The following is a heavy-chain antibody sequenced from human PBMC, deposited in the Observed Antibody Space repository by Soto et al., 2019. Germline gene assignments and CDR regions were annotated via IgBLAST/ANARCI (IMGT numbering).Heavy chain of an antibody. V-gene: IGHV1-18*04. CDR3: VRDQKYFRVNGNWFDS. CDR2: VSGNNGAS. J-gene: IGHJ5*01. Sequence: ASVKVSCKASGYTSADFGISWVRQAPGQGLEWMGWVSGNNGASNPAPKAQGRITMTLDTSTGVSYMALRSLRSDDTAIYYCVRDQKYFRVNGNWFDSWGQGTLVTAPQ. D-gene: IGHD2-2*01. CDR1: GYTSADFG.